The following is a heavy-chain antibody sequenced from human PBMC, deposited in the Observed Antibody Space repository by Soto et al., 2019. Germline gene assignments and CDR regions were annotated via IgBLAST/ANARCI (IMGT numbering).Heavy chain of an antibody. D-gene: IGHD6-19*01. CDR1: NGSISSRYY. J-gene: IGHJ2*01. V-gene: IGHV4-39*01. Sequence: LQLQESGPGLVKPSETLSLTCTVSNGSISSRYYWGWLRQTPGKGLAWIASIYYVGSTYYSPSLESRVTISVDTSNNQFSLRLNSVTAADTAVYYCARTAVATHWYFDLWGRGTLVT. CDR2: IYYVGST. CDR3: ARTAVATHWYFDL.